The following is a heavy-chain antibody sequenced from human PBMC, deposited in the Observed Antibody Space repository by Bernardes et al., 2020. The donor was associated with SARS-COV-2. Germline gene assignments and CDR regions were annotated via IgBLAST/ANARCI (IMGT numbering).Heavy chain of an antibody. J-gene: IGHJ4*02. D-gene: IGHD3-3*01. CDR1: GFTFSSYA. V-gene: IGHV3-64*01. Sequence: GGSLRLSCAASGFTFSSYAMHWVRQAPGKGLEYVSAISSNGGSTYYANSVKGRFTISRDNAKNSLYLQMNSLRAEDTALYYCARGVGGYDFWSGYYEEGFYFDYWGQGTLVTVSS. CDR3: ARGVGGYDFWSGYYEEGFYFDY. CDR2: ISSNGGST.